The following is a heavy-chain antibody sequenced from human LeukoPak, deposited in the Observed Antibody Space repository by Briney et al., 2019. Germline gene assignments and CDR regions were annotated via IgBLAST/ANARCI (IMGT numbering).Heavy chain of an antibody. V-gene: IGHV4-30-2*01. Sequence: SSETLSLTCAVSGASISSGGYSWSWIRQPPGKGLEWIGYIYHSGSTYYNPSLKSRVTMSVDRSKNQFSLKLSSVTAADTAVYYCARAGSCSGGSCYFWFDPWGQGTLVTVSS. J-gene: IGHJ5*02. CDR3: ARAGSCSGGSCYFWFDP. CDR2: IYHSGST. CDR1: GASISSGGYS. D-gene: IGHD2-15*01.